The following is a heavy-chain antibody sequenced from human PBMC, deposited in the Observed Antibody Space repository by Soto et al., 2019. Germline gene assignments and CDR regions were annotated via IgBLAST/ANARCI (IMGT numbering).Heavy chain of an antibody. V-gene: IGHV1-24*01. CDR1: GYTLTELS. CDR3: ANAGTTQEDYYYYGMDV. Sequence: ASVKVSCKVSGYTLTELSMHWVRQAPGKGLEWMGGFDPEDGETIYAQKFQGRVTMTEDTSTDTAYMGLSSLRSEDTAVYYCANAGTTQEDYYYYGMDVWGQGTTVTVSS. J-gene: IGHJ6*02. CDR2: FDPEDGET. D-gene: IGHD1-7*01.